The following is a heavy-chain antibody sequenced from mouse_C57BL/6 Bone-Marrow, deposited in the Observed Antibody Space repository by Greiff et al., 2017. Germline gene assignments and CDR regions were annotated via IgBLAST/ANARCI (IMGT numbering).Heavy chain of an antibody. D-gene: IGHD2-12*01. J-gene: IGHJ3*01. CDR3: ARRDSGFAY. V-gene: IGHV5-15*01. CDR1: GFTFSDYG. CDR2: ISNLAYSI. Sequence: EVQLVESGGGLVQPGGSLKLSCAASGFTFSDYGMAWVRQAPRKGPEWVAFISNLAYSIHYADTVTGRFTISRENAKNTLYLEMSSLRSEDTAMYYCARRDSGFAYWGQGTLVTVSA.